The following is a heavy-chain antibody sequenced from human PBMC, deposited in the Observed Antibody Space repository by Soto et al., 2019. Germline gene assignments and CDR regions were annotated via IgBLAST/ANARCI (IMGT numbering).Heavy chain of an antibody. CDR3: AKDPQQLIGYFDY. J-gene: IGHJ4*02. CDR2: ISDNGGTT. V-gene: IGHV3-23*01. Sequence: EVQLLESGGGLVQPGGSLRLSCAASEFTFSNYAMSWVRQAPGKGLEWVSSISDNGGTTYYADSVKGRFTISRDNSKNTLYLQMNSLRAEDTAVYYCAKDPQQLIGYFDYWGQGTQVTVSS. CDR1: EFTFSNYA. D-gene: IGHD6-13*01.